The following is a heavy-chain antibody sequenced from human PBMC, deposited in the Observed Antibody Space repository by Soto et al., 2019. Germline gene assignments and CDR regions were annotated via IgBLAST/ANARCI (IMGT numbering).Heavy chain of an antibody. D-gene: IGHD1-26*01. V-gene: IGHV1-18*01. CDR3: ARDSAQALGAQIDY. CDR1: GYTFTSYG. Sequence: ASVKVSCKASGYTFTSYGISWVRQAPGQGLEWMGWISAYNGNTNYAQKLQGRVTITTDTSTSTAYMELRSLRSDDTAVYYCARDSAQALGAQIDYWGQGTLVTVSS. CDR2: ISAYNGNT. J-gene: IGHJ4*02.